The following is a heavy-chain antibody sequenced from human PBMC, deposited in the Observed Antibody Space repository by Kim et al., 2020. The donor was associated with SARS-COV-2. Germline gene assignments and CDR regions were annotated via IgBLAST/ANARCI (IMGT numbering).Heavy chain of an antibody. J-gene: IGHJ4*02. CDR2: IISMSDTP. Sequence: SVKVSCKAAGDTFRGYAFYWVRQAPGQGLQWMGGIISMSDTPNYAQNFQDRVTITADESTTTAYMELRRLRNEDTAVYYCARAVYDSDGFYFDSWGQGTLVTV. CDR1: GDTFRGYA. V-gene: IGHV1-69*13. D-gene: IGHD3-22*01. CDR3: ARAVYDSDGFYFDS.